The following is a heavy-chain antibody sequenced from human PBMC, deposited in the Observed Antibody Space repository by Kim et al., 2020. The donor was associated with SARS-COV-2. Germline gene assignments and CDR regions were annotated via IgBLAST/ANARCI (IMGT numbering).Heavy chain of an antibody. CDR2: INHSGST. J-gene: IGHJ6*02. D-gene: IGHD3-3*01. V-gene: IGHV4-34*01. CDR3: ARGAALRFLEWLSSTHSSWYYYNIPEKMDRGMDV. Sequence: SETLSLTCAVYGGSFSGYYWSWIRQPPGKGLEWIGEINHSGSTNYNPSLKSRVTISVDTSKNQFSLKLSSVTAADTAVYYCARGAALRFLEWLSSTHSSWYYYNIPEKMDRGMDVWGQGTTVTVSS. CDR1: GGSFSGYY.